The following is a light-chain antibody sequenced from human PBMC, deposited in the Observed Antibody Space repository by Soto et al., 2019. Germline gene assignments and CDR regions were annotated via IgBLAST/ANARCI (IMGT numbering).Light chain of an antibody. CDR3: SSYTSISTPV. J-gene: IGLJ3*02. Sequence: QSALTQPASVSGSPGQSITISCTGTSSDVGGYNYVSWYQQHPGKAPKLMIYDVSDRPSGVSNRFSGSKSGNTASLTISGHEAEDEADYYCSSYTSISTPVFGGGTQLTVL. V-gene: IGLV2-14*03. CDR1: SSDVGGYNY. CDR2: DVS.